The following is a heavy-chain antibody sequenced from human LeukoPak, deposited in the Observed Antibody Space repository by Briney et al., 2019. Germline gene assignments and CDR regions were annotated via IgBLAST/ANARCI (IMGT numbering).Heavy chain of an antibody. CDR2: ISGSGGST. CDR1: GFTFSSYG. Sequence: PGGTLRLSCAASGFTFSSYGMSWVRQAPGKGLEWVSAISGSGGSTYYADSVKGRFTISRDNAKNSLYLQMNSLRAEDTAVYYCARDELWSGSAVGYWGQGTLVTVSS. D-gene: IGHD3-3*01. V-gene: IGHV3-23*01. CDR3: ARDELWSGSAVGY. J-gene: IGHJ4*02.